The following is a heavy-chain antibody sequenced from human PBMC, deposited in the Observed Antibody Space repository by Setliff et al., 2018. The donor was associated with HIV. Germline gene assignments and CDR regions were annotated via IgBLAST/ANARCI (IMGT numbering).Heavy chain of an antibody. CDR3: AKGVAGLQYYYYYMDV. CDR2: INHSGST. Sequence: KPSETLSLTCAVYGGSFSGYYWSWIRQPPGKGLEWVGEINHSGSTNYNPSLKSRVTISVGKSKNQFSLKLSSVTAADTAVYYCAKGVAGLQYYYYYMDVWGKGTTVTVSS. D-gene: IGHD6-19*01. V-gene: IGHV4-34*01. CDR1: GGSFSGYY. J-gene: IGHJ6*03.